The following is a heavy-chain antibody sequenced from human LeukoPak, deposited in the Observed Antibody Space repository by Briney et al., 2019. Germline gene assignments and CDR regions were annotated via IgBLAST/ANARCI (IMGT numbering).Heavy chain of an antibody. CDR1: GDSISSYY. CDR3: ARLTGGPMFEWRHY. J-gene: IGHJ4*02. D-gene: IGHD1-20*01. Sequence: SETLSLTCSVSGDSISSYYWSWIRQPPGKGLEWMGYIYYSGSTNYNPSLKSRVTISVDTSKNQFSLKLSSVTAADTAVYYCARLTGGPMFEWRHYWGQGTLVTVSS. V-gene: IGHV4-59*01. CDR2: IYYSGST.